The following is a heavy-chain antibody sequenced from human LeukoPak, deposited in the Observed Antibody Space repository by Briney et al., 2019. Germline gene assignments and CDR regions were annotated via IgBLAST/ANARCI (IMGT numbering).Heavy chain of an antibody. CDR3: ASGPPLPATVSYYFDY. J-gene: IGHJ4*02. V-gene: IGHV1-69*13. CDR2: IIPIFGTA. CDR1: GYTFTSYA. Sequence: SVKVSCKASGYTFTSYAISWVRQAPGQGLEWMGGIIPIFGTANYAQKFQGRVTITADESTSTAYMELSSLRSEDTAVYYCASGPPLPATVSYYFDYWGQGTLVTVSS. D-gene: IGHD2-2*01.